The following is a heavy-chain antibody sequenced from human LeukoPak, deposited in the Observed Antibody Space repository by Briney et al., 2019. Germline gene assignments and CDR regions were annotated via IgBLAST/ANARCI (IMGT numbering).Heavy chain of an antibody. CDR1: GFTFNSYP. V-gene: IGHV3-30*04. J-gene: IGHJ4*02. D-gene: IGHD2-15*01. Sequence: GGSLRLSCEASGFTFNSYPMHWVRQPPGKGLEWVAVISYDGSHKYYADSVRGRFTISRDNSKNTLYLQMNSLRAEDTAVYYCARAARYCSGGSCYSFDYWGQGTLVTVSS. CDR2: ISYDGSHK. CDR3: ARAARYCSGGSCYSFDY.